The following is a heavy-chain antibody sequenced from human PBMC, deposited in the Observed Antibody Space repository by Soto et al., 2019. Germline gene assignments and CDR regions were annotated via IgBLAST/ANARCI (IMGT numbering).Heavy chain of an antibody. CDR2: IYYSGST. J-gene: IGHJ4*02. CDR1: GGTISSYY. CDR3: ARALYCSSTSCYDY. V-gene: IGHV4-59*08. Sequence: QVQLQESGPGLVKPSETLSLTCTVSGGTISSYYWSWIRQPPGKGLEWIGYIYYSGSTNYNPSLKSRVTISVDTSKNQISLKLSSVTAADTAVYYCARALYCSSTSCYDYWGQGTLVTVSS. D-gene: IGHD2-2*01.